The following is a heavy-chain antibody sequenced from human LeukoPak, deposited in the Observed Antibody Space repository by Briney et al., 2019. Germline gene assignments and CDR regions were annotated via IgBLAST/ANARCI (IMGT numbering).Heavy chain of an antibody. CDR2: IRYDGSDK. V-gene: IGHV3-30*02. D-gene: IGHD3-22*01. J-gene: IGHJ4*02. Sequence: GGSLRLSCAASGFTFKNYGMHWVRQAPGKGLEWVAFIRYDGSDKYYADFVKGRFTISRDNSENTLYLQMNSLRPEDTAVYYCARDRYDSSGPLDYWGQGTLVTVSS. CDR3: ARDRYDSSGPLDY. CDR1: GFTFKNYG.